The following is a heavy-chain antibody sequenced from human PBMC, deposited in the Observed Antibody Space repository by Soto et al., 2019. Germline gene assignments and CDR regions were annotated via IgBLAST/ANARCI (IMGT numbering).Heavy chain of an antibody. CDR2: ISYDGSDK. CDR1: GFTFSSYG. Sequence: GGSLRLSFAGSGFTFSSYGVHWVRQAPGKGLEWVAVISYDGSDKYYGDSVKGRFTISRDDSKNTLYLQMNTLRAEDTAIYYCAKVSSSWYAGFFDLWGQGT. CDR3: AKVSSSWYAGFFDL. J-gene: IGHJ4*02. V-gene: IGHV3-30*18. D-gene: IGHD6-13*01.